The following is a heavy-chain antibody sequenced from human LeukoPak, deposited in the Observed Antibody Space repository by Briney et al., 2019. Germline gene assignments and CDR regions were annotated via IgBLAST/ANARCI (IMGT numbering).Heavy chain of an antibody. CDR1: GFTFSSYS. D-gene: IGHD2-2*01. Sequence: GGSLRLSCAASGFTFSSYSMNWVRQAQGKGLEWVSYISSSSSTIYYADSVKGRFTISRDIAKNSLYLQMNSLRAEDTAVYYCARRCGTSCYGLNYWGQGTLVTVSS. J-gene: IGHJ4*02. V-gene: IGHV3-48*04. CDR3: ARRCGTSCYGLNY. CDR2: ISSSSSTI.